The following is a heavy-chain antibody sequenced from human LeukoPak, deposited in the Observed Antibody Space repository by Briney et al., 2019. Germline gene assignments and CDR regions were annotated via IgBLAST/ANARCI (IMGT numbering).Heavy chain of an antibody. J-gene: IGHJ4*02. V-gene: IGHV1-2*06. CDR2: INPNSGGT. CDR3: AKEYKGGSGSYDY. D-gene: IGHD3-10*01. CDR1: GYTFTGYY. Sequence: GASVKVSCKASGYTFTGYYIHWVRLAPGLGLEWMGHINPNSGGTHSAQKFQGRVTMTRDTSINTAYMDLSSLIFDDTAVYYYAKEYKGGSGSYDYWGQGTLVTVSS.